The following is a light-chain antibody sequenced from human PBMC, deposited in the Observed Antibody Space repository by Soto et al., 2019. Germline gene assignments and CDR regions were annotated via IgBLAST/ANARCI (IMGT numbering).Light chain of an antibody. Sequence: DIQMTQSPSTLSASVGDTVTITCRASQSIIRWLAWYQQEPGKAPKLLIYDASSLESGVPSRFSGSGFGTEFTLTISSLQPDDFATYHCQQYNSWSGVTFGGGTKVEIK. CDR2: DAS. CDR3: QQYNSWSGVT. J-gene: IGKJ4*01. V-gene: IGKV1-5*01. CDR1: QSIIRW.